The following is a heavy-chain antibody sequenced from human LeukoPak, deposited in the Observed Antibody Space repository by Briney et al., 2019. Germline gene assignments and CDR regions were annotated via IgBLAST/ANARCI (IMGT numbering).Heavy chain of an antibody. J-gene: IGHJ6*02. Sequence: PSGTLSLTCTVSGGSISSYYWSWIRQPPGKGLEWIGYIYYSGSTNYNPSLKSRVTISVDTSKNQFSLKLSSVTAADTAVYYCARDRGIAVAGYYYYYGMDVWGQGTTVTVSS. CDR2: IYYSGST. CDR1: GGSISSYY. D-gene: IGHD6-19*01. V-gene: IGHV4-59*01. CDR3: ARDRGIAVAGYYYYYGMDV.